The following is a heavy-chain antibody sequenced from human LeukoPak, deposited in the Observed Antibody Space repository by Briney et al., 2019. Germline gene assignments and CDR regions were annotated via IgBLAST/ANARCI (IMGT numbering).Heavy chain of an antibody. D-gene: IGHD3-10*01. V-gene: IGHV4-30-4*01. J-gene: IGHJ4*02. Sequence: SQTLSLTCTVSGGSISSGDYYWSWIRQPPGKGLEWIGHIYYSGSTYYNPSLKSRVTISVDTSKNQFSLKLSSVTAADTAAYYCASTYGSGSYFDYWGQGTLVTVSS. CDR3: ASTYGSGSYFDY. CDR2: IYYSGST. CDR1: GGSISSGDYY.